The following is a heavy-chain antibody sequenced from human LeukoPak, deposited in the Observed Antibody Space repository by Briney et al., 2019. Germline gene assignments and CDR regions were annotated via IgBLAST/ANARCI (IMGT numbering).Heavy chain of an antibody. CDR2: INHSGST. Sequence: SETLSLTCAVYGGSFSGYYWSWIRQPPGKGLEWIGEINHSGSTNYNPSLKSRVTISVDTSKNQFSLKLSSVTAADTAVYYCARDFEYQLRNYYYYGMDVWGQGTTVTVSS. CDR3: ARDFEYQLRNYYYYGMDV. D-gene: IGHD2-2*01. CDR1: GGSFSGYY. V-gene: IGHV4-34*01. J-gene: IGHJ6*02.